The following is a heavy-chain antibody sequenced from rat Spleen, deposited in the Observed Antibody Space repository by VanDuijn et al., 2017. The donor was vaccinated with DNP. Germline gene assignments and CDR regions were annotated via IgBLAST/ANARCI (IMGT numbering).Heavy chain of an antibody. V-gene: IGHV5-20*01. Sequence: EVKLVESGGGLVQPGRSLKLSCAASGFTFSDCYMAWVRQAPTKGLEWVASISYDGGSTYYRDSVKGRFAISRDNAKSTLYLQMNSLRSEDMATYYCIRWNSGHFDYWGQGVMVTVSS. D-gene: IGHD4-3*01. CDR3: IRWNSGHFDY. CDR1: GFTFSDCY. J-gene: IGHJ2*01. CDR2: ISYDGGST.